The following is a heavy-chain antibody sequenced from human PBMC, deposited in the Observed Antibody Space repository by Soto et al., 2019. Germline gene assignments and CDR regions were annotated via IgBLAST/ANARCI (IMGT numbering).Heavy chain of an antibody. Sequence: PGGSLRLSCAASGFIFSNYEMSWVRQAPGKGLEWVSYIDHSGTTIYYADSVKGRFTISRDNAKNSLFLQMNSLRAEDTAVYYCARGHIVATILDYWGQGPLVTVSS. V-gene: IGHV3-48*03. CDR1: GFIFSNYE. CDR2: IDHSGTTI. CDR3: ARGHIVATILDY. D-gene: IGHD5-12*01. J-gene: IGHJ4*02.